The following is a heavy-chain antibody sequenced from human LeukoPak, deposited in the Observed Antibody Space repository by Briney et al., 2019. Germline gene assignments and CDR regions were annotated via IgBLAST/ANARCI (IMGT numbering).Heavy chain of an antibody. V-gene: IGHV4-59*01. CDR1: GGSISSYY. CDR2: IYYSGST. D-gene: IGHD4-23*01. J-gene: IGHJ6*04. CDR3: ARTQGYGGKIGVLDV. Sequence: PSETLSLTCTVSGGSISSYYWSWIRQPPGKGLEWIGYIYYSGSTNYNPSLKSRVTISVDTSKNQFSLKLSSVTAADTAVYYCARTQGYGGKIGVLDVWGEGTTVTVSS.